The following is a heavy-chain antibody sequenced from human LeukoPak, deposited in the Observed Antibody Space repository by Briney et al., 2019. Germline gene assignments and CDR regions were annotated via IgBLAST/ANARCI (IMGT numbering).Heavy chain of an antibody. J-gene: IGHJ4*02. CDR1: GGSFSGYY. CDR2: INHSGST. CDR3: ARSDYGDYFDY. V-gene: IGHV4-34*01. Sequence: SETLSLTCAVYGGSFSGYYWSWIRQPPGKGLEWIGEINHSGSTNYNPSLKSRVTISVDTSKNQFSLKLSSVTAADTAVYYCARSDYGDYFDYWGQGTLVTVSS. D-gene: IGHD4-17*01.